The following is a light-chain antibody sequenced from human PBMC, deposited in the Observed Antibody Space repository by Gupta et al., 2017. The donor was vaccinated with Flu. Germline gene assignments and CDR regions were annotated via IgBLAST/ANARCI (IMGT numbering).Light chain of an antibody. CDR1: SGAVTTTSY. CDR2: STN. V-gene: IGLV7-43*01. Sequence: QTVVTPEPSLTVSPGGPATPTCASSSGAVTTTSYPNWFQHKPGQAHRLLIYSTNNRHSWTPARFSGSRVGGKAALTLSDVQSEDEGEYYCLLYYSATWIFGGGTKLTVL. J-gene: IGLJ2*01. CDR3: LLYYSATWI.